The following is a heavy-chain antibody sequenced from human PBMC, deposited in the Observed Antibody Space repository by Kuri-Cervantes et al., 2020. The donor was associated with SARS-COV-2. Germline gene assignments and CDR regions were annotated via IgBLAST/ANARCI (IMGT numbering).Heavy chain of an antibody. CDR3: ARGPLGTYDFWCGYYHNYDY. V-gene: IGHV1-69*13. D-gene: IGHD3-3*01. Sequence: SVKVSCKASGGTFSSYAISWVRQAPGRGLEWMGRIIPIFGTANYAQKFQGRVTITADESTSTAYMELSRLRSEDTAVYYCARGPLGTYDFWCGYYHNYDYWGQGTLVTVSS. CDR2: IIPIFGTA. J-gene: IGHJ4*02. CDR1: GGTFSSYA.